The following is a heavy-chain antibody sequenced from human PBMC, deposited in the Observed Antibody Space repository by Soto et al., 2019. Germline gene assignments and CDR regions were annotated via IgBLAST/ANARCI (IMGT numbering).Heavy chain of an antibody. Sequence: ASVKVSCKVSGYTLTELSMHWVRQAPGKGLEWMGGFDPEDGETIYAQKFQGRVTITADKSTSTAYMELSSLRSEDTAVYYCAREESSGWYFLFDYWGQGTLVTVSS. CDR3: AREESSGWYFLFDY. CDR1: GYTLTELS. CDR2: FDPEDGET. D-gene: IGHD6-19*01. V-gene: IGHV1-24*01. J-gene: IGHJ4*02.